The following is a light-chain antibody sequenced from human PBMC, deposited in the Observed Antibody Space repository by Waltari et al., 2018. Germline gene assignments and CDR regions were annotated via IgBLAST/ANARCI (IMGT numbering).Light chain of an antibody. CDR3: QQYDNLPSA. Sequence: DIQMTHSPSSLFASVGARATTTCKASQDISNYLNWYQQKPGRAPKLLIYDASNLQTGVPSRFSGTGSGTDFTFTISSLQPEDVATYYCQQYDNLPSAFGPGTKVDIK. V-gene: IGKV1-33*01. CDR2: DAS. CDR1: QDISNY. J-gene: IGKJ3*01.